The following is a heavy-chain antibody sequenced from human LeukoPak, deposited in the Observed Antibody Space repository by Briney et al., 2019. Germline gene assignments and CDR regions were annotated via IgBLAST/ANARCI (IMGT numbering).Heavy chain of an antibody. J-gene: IGHJ4*02. CDR1: GFTFSSYG. Sequence: PGGSLRLSCAASGFTFSSYGMHWVSQAPGKGLEWVAVISYDGSNKYYADSVKGRFTISRDNSKNTLYLQMNSLRAEDTAVYYCARAAAMAEGFDYWGQGTLVTVSS. CDR2: ISYDGSNK. CDR3: ARAAAMAEGFDY. D-gene: IGHD5-18*01. V-gene: IGHV3-30*03.